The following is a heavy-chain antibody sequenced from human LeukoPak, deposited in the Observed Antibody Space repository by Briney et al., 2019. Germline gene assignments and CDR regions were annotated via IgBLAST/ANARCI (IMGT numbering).Heavy chain of an antibody. J-gene: IGHJ4*02. CDR1: GFIFSNYA. V-gene: IGHV3-64*01. CDR2: ISSNGGSI. CDR3: ARDPTGTVDY. D-gene: IGHD1-1*01. Sequence: PGGSLRLSCAASGFIFSNYAMHWVRQAPGKGLEYFSSISSNGGSINYANSVKGRFTISRDNSKNTLYLQMSSLRAEDTAVYYCARDPTGTVDYWGQGTRVTVSS.